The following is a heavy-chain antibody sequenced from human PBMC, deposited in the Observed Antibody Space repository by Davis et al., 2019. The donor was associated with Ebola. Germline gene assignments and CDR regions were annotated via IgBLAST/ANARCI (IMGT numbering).Heavy chain of an antibody. D-gene: IGHD3-10*01. CDR2: IYWYDDK. CDR3: AHSRREFSPDYFDY. Sequence: SGPTLVHPTQTLTLTCTFSGFSLSPRGVGVGWIRQPPVKALEWLALIYWYDDKRYSPFLKRRLTITKDTSKNQVVLTMTNMDPVDTATYYGAHSRREFSPDYFDYWGQGTLVTASS. J-gene: IGHJ4*02. CDR1: GFSLSPRGVG. V-gene: IGHV2-5*01.